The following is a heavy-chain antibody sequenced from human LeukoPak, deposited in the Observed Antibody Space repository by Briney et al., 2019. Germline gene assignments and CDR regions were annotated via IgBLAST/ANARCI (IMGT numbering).Heavy chain of an antibody. CDR1: GFTFSSYN. D-gene: IGHD1-26*01. CDR3: ARDPYSGSYGNYYYYFMDV. Sequence: GGSLRLSCAASGFTFSSYNMNWVRQAPGKGLEWVSSITSGSSYIYYADSVKGRFTISRDNAKNSLCLQMNSLRAEDTAVYYCARDPYSGSYGNYYYYFMDVWGKGTTVTISS. J-gene: IGHJ6*03. V-gene: IGHV3-21*01. CDR2: ITSGSSYI.